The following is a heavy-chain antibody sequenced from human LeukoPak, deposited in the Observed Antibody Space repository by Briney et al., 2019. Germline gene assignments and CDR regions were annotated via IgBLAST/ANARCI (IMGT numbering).Heavy chain of an antibody. D-gene: IGHD6-13*01. Sequence: ASVKVSCKASGYTFTNYYIHWVRQAPGQGLECMGIINPSGGSTSYAQKFQGRVTMTRDMSTSTVYMELSSLRSEDTAVYYCARTTEAHSWQTRYYSYYMDVWGKGTTVTVSS. J-gene: IGHJ6*03. V-gene: IGHV1-46*01. CDR1: GYTFTNYY. CDR3: ARTTEAHSWQTRYYSYYMDV. CDR2: INPSGGST.